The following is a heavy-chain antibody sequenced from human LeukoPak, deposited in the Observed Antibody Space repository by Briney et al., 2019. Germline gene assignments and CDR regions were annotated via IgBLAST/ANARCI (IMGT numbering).Heavy chain of an antibody. CDR2: INHSGST. CDR1: GGSISGYY. V-gene: IGHV4-34*01. J-gene: IGHJ4*02. Sequence: SETLSLTCTVSGGSISGYYWSWIRQPPGKGLEWIGEINHSGSTNYNPSLKSRVTISVDTSKNQFSLKLSSVTAADTAVYYCARAGATGRGTFDYRGQGTLVTVSS. CDR3: ARAGATGRGTFDY. D-gene: IGHD1-14*01.